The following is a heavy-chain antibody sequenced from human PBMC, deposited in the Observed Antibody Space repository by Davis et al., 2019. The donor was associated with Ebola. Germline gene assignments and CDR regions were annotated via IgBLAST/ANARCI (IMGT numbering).Heavy chain of an antibody. CDR1: GYTFTGYY. D-gene: IGHD3-3*01. Sequence: ASVKVSCKASGYTFTGYYMHWVRQAPGQGLEWMGWINPNSGGTNYAQKFQGRDTMTRDTSISTAYMELSRLRSDDTAVYYCARESGRYDFWSGDRSYYFDYWGQGTLVTVSS. CDR2: INPNSGGT. CDR3: ARESGRYDFWSGDRSYYFDY. J-gene: IGHJ4*02. V-gene: IGHV1-2*02.